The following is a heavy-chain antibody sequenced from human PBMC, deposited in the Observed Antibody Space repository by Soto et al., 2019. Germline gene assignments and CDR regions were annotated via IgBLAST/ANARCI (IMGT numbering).Heavy chain of an antibody. Sequence: GGSLRLSCAASGFTFSSYWMHWVRQAPGKGLVWVSRINSDGSSTSYADSVKGRFTISRDNAKNTLYLQMNSLRAEDTAVYYCATLFSSSYDAFDIWGQGTMVTVSS. D-gene: IGHD6-6*01. CDR2: INSDGSST. CDR3: ATLFSSSYDAFDI. CDR1: GFTFSSYW. V-gene: IGHV3-74*01. J-gene: IGHJ3*02.